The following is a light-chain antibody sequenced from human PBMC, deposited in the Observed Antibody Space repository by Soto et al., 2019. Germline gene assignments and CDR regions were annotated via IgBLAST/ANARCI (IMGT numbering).Light chain of an antibody. Sequence: DIQMTQSPSSLSASVGDRVTITCRPSQTISNYLNWYQQKPGKAPKFLIYAASTLQNGFPSRFSGRTSGADFTLTINGLQPEDFATYYCQQSYSFPYTFGHGTNLEI. CDR3: QQSYSFPYT. J-gene: IGKJ2*01. CDR1: QTISNY. V-gene: IGKV1-39*01. CDR2: AAS.